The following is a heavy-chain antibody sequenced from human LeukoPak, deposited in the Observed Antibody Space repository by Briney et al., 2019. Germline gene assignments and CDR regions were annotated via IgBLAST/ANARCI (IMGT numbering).Heavy chain of an antibody. V-gene: IGHV4-61*02. CDR1: GGSISCGSYY. CDR3: ARDDPYDFLDY. J-gene: IGHJ4*02. CDR2: IYTSGST. D-gene: IGHD3-3*01. Sequence: PSETLSLTCTVSGGSISCGSYYWSWIRQPAGTGLEWIGRIYTSGSTNYNPSLKSRVTISVDTSKNQFSLKLSSVTAADTAVYYCARDDPYDFLDYWGQGTLVTVSS.